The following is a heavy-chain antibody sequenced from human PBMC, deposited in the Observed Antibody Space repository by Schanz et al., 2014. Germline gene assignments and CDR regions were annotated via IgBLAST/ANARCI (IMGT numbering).Heavy chain of an antibody. CDR3: FIMHYGNSVY. Sequence: EVQLVESGGGMVQPGGSLRLSCAGAGCTVSDHYMDWGGQDPGKGLEWLGRVRNRRNSDIIEYAASVEGRFTISRDESKNSVYLQMNSLQTDDTAVYYCFIMHYGNSVYWVHSPLVTVSS. CDR1: GCTVSDHY. V-gene: IGHV3-72*01. D-gene: IGHD1-7*01. J-gene: IGHJ4*01. CDR2: VRNRRNSDII.